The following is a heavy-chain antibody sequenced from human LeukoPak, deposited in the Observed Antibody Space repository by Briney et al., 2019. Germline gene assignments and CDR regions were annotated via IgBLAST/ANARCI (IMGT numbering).Heavy chain of an antibody. CDR3: ARQDCSGGSCYSIPFDY. J-gene: IGHJ4*02. V-gene: IGHV3-21*01. Sequence: GGSLRLSCAASGFTFSSYSMNWVRQAPGKGLEWVSSITSSSTYIYYADSVKGRFTISRDNAKNSLYLQMNSLRDEDTAVYYCARQDCSGGSCYSIPFDYWGQGTLVTASS. D-gene: IGHD2-15*01. CDR1: GFTFSSYS. CDR2: ITSSSTYI.